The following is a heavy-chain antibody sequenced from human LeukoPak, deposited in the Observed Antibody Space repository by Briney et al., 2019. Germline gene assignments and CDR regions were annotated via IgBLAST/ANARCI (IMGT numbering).Heavy chain of an antibody. CDR1: GFTFSSYA. Sequence: GGSLRLSCATSGFTFSSYAMSWVRQAPGKGLEWVSAISGSGGSTYYADSVKGRFTISRDNSRNTVYMQMDSLRAEDTAIYYCAGDRNSDWYSPLDYWGQGSRSPSPQ. CDR3: AGDRNSDWYSPLDY. D-gene: IGHD6-19*01. V-gene: IGHV3-23*01. CDR2: ISGSGGST. J-gene: IGHJ4*02.